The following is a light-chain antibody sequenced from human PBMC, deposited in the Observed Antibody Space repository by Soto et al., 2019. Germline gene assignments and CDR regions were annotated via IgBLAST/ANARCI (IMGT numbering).Light chain of an antibody. CDR3: NSYTTSSTLV. CDR1: SSDVGGYNF. Sequence: QSVLTQPASVSGSPGQSITISCTGTSSDVGGYNFVSWYQQHPGKAPKLMIYEVTSRPSGVSNRFSGSKSGNTASLTISGLHAEDEADYYCNSYTTSSTLVFGTGTKLTVL. J-gene: IGLJ1*01. CDR2: EVT. V-gene: IGLV2-14*03.